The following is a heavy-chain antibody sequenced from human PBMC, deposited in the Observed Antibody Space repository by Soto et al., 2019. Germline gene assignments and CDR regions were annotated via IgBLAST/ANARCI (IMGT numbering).Heavy chain of an antibody. D-gene: IGHD3-10*01. CDR2: ISYDGSNK. Sequence: GXSLRLSCAASGFTFSSYAMHCVRQAPGKGLEWVAVISYDGSNKYYADSVKGRFTISRDNSKNTLYLQMNSLRAKDTAVYYCARTPYGSGSYYFDYWGQGTLVTVSS. CDR3: ARTPYGSGSYYFDY. J-gene: IGHJ4*02. CDR1: GFTFSSYA. V-gene: IGHV3-30-3*01.